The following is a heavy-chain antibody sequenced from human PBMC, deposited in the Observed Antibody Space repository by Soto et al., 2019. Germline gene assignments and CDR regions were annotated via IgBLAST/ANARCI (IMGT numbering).Heavy chain of an antibody. J-gene: IGHJ6*02. CDR2: IIDSGGST. CDR3: AKGRSYYYYYGVDV. V-gene: IGHV3-23*01. Sequence: EVQLLESGGGLVQPGGSLRLSCAASGFTFSSCAMGWVRQAPGKGLEWVSDIIDSGGSTYYADCVKGRFTISRDNSKSTLYLQMNSLRAEDTALYYCAKGRSYYYYYGVDVWGQGTTVTVSS. CDR1: GFTFSSCA.